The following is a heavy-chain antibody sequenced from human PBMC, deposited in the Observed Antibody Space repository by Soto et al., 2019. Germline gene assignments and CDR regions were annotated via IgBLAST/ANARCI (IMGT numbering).Heavy chain of an antibody. J-gene: IGHJ5*02. Sequence: SETLSLTCTVSGGSISSGGYYWSWIRQHPGKGLEWIGYIYYSGSTYYNPSLKSRVTISVDRSKNQFSLRLSSVTAADTAVYYCAMAKTTIYNWIDPWGQGTLVTVSS. V-gene: IGHV4-31*03. D-gene: IGHD3-9*01. CDR1: GGSISSGGYY. CDR2: IYYSGST. CDR3: AMAKTTIYNWIDP.